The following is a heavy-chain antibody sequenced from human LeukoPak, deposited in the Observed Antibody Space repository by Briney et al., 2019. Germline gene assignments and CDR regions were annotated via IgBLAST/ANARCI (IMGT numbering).Heavy chain of an antibody. CDR2: ISQDANEGT. CDR1: GGSFSASH. V-gene: IGHV4-34*01. Sequence: SETLSLTCVMYGGSFSASHWSWVRQPPGRGLEWIGEISQDANEGTNYNPSLKSRVTVSLDTSKNQFSLTLNSVTAADTAVYYSATGIDRSKTGYWGQGTLVTVSS. D-gene: IGHD2-2*01. J-gene: IGHJ4*02. CDR3: ATGIDRSKTGY.